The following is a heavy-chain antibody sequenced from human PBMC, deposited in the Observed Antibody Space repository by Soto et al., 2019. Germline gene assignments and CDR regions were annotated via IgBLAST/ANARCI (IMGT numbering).Heavy chain of an antibody. CDR1: GFTFSTYA. CDR3: AKHFVNGDVDY. D-gene: IGHD3-10*01. Sequence: PGGSLRLSCAASGFTFSTYAMSWVRQPPGKGLEWVSIVSDGGSDAFYADSVKGRFAISRDNSKNTLYLQMNSLTAEDTAVYYCAKHFVNGDVDYWGQGTPVTVSS. CDR2: VSDGGSDA. V-gene: IGHV3-23*01. J-gene: IGHJ4*02.